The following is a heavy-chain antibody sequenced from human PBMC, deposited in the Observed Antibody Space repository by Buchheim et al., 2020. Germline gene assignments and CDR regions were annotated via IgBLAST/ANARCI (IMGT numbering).Heavy chain of an antibody. D-gene: IGHD2-8*01. CDR2: IYYSGST. V-gene: IGHV4-39*07. J-gene: IGHJ4*02. Sequence: QLQLQESGPGLVKPSETLSLTCTVSGGSISSSSYYWGWIRQPPGKGLEWIGSIYYSGSTYYNPSLKSRVTISVDTSKNQFSLKLSSVTAADTAVYYCAREGGGDCTNGVCASRDYYFDYWGQGTL. CDR1: GGSISSSSYY. CDR3: AREGGGDCTNGVCASRDYYFDY.